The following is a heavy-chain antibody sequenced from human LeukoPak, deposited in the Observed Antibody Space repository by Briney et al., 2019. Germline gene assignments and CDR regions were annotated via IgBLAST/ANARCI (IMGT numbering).Heavy chain of an antibody. CDR2: IIPIFGIA. Sequence: GASVKVSCKASGGTISSYAISWVRQAPGQGLEWMGRIIPIFGIANYAQKFQGRVTITADKSTSTAYMELSSLRSEDTAVYYCARGRITILAFDYWGQGTLVTVSS. CDR3: ARGRITILAFDY. D-gene: IGHD3-3*01. J-gene: IGHJ4*02. CDR1: GGTISSYA. V-gene: IGHV1-69*04.